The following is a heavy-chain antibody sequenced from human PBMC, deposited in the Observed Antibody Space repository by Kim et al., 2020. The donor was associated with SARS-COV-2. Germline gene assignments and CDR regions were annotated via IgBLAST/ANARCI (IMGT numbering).Heavy chain of an antibody. J-gene: IGHJ4*02. CDR3: ARGLAVVTPFDY. D-gene: IGHD2-15*01. V-gene: IGHV4-34*01. Sequence: NYTPSLKSRVTISVDTSKNQFSLKLSSVTAADTAVYYCARGLAVVTPFDYWGQGTLVTVSS.